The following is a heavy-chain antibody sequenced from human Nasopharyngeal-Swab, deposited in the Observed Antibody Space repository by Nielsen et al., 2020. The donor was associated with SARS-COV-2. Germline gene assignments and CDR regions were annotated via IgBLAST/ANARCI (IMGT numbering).Heavy chain of an antibody. CDR1: GYTFTSYY. Sequence: ASVKVSCKASGYTFTSYYMHWVRQAPGQGLEWMGIINPSGGSTSYAQKFQGRVTMTRDTSTSTVYMELSSLRSEDTAVYYCARGTPGYCSSTSCSYYYYMDVWGKGTTVTVSS. CDR3: ARGTPGYCSSTSCSYYYYMDV. D-gene: IGHD2-2*03. V-gene: IGHV1-46*01. J-gene: IGHJ6*03. CDR2: INPSGGST.